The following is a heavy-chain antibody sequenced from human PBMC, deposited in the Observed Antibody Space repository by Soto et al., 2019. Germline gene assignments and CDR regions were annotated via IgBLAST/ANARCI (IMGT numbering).Heavy chain of an antibody. V-gene: IGHV1-3*05. J-gene: IGHJ4*02. CDR1: GFTFTTYA. CDR3: ARQLDSTGLYYDY. D-gene: IGHD3-22*01. CDR2: INAGNGNT. Sequence: QVQLVLSGAEEKNPGASVKVSCKTSGFTFTTYAIHWVRQAPGQRLEWMGWINAGNGNTKYSQKFQGRVTFTRDTSASIGYMELSSLRSEDTAVYYCARQLDSTGLYYDYWGQGTLVSVSS.